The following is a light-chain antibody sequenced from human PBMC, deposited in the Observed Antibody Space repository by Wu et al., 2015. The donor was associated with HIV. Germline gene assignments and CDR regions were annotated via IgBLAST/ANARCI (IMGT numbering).Light chain of an antibody. V-gene: IGKV1-5*03. CDR1: QSVESW. Sequence: DIQMTQSPSTLSASVGDRVTITCRASQSVESWLAWYQQKPGTSPNLLVFRASTLKYGVPSRFSASGSGTEFTLTISSLQPEDVATYYCQKYNTAPWTFGQGTKVEMK. CDR2: RAS. J-gene: IGKJ1*01. CDR3: QKYNTAPWT.